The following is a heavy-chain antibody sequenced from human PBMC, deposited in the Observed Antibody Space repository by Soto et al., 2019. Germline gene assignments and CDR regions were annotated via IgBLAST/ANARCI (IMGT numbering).Heavy chain of an antibody. CDR3: ARQRPTDGRWEFANYYGMDV. D-gene: IGHD1-26*01. J-gene: IGHJ6*02. Sequence: LSLTCAVYGGSFSAYYWSWVRQPPGKGLEWIGEIIHSESTKYNPSLKSRVTISVDTSKNQFSLKLSSVTAADTAVYYCARQRPTDGRWEFANYYGMDVWGQGTTVTVSS. CDR2: IIHSEST. V-gene: IGHV4-34*12. CDR1: GGSFSAYY.